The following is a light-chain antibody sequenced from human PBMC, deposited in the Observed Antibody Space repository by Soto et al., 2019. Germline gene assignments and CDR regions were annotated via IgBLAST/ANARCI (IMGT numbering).Light chain of an antibody. CDR2: DVS. CDR1: SSDIGSYNY. CDR3: SSYGASSTL. J-gene: IGLJ2*01. Sequence: QSVLTHPASMSGSPGQSITISCTGSSSDIGSYNYVSWYQQHPGRAPKLLIYDVSYRPSGISDRFSGSKSDNTASLTISGLRPEDETDYYCSSYGASSTLFGGGTQLTVL. V-gene: IGLV2-14*01.